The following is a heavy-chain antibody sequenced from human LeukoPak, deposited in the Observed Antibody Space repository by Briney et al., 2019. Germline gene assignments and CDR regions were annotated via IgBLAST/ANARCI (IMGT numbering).Heavy chain of an antibody. CDR1: GYVFVSNG. Sequence: ASVKVSCKASGYVFVSNGISRVRRAPGQRLEWIGWINARNGATDYAQNFWGRATLTTDTSTSTAYMELRSLRSDDTAVYYCVRDQGVVRFDPWGQGTLVTVSS. D-gene: IGHD3-16*02. J-gene: IGHJ5*02. CDR2: INARNGAT. CDR3: VRDQGVVRFDP. V-gene: IGHV1-18*01.